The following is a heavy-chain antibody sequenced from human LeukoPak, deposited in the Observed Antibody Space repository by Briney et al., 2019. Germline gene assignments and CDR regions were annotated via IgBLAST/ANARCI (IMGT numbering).Heavy chain of an antibody. CDR3: ARRGAYCSSTSCYAYYYMDV. Sequence: ASVKVSCKASGYTFTSYYMHWVRQAPGQGLEWMGWISAYNGNTNYAQKLQGRVTMTTDTSTSTAYMELRSLRSDDTAVYYCARRGAYCSSTSCYAYYYMDVWGKGTTVTVSS. V-gene: IGHV1-18*04. CDR1: GYTFTSYY. D-gene: IGHD2-2*01. J-gene: IGHJ6*03. CDR2: ISAYNGNT.